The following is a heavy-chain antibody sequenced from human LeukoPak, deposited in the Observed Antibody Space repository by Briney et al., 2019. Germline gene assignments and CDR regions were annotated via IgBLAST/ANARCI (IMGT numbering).Heavy chain of an antibody. V-gene: IGHV3-30*18. Sequence: GGSLRLSCAASGFTFSYSGMHWVRQAPGKGLEWVALISYDGSNKYYADSVKGRFTMSRDNSKNTLYLQTNSLRAEDTAVYYCAKDRNDTQKGLYYFDYWGQGTLVTVSS. CDR2: ISYDGSNK. CDR3: AKDRNDTQKGLYYFDY. D-gene: IGHD1-1*01. J-gene: IGHJ4*02. CDR1: GFTFSYSG.